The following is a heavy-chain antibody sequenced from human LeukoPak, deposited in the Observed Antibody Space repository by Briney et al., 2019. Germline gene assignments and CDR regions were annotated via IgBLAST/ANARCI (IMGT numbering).Heavy chain of an antibody. Sequence: SETLSLTCDVSGYSISSGYYWGWIRQPPGKGLEWIGSIYHSGSTYYNPSLKSRVAISVDTSKNQFSLKLSSVTAADTAVYYCASGVAAPALGWGQGTLVTVSS. CDR3: ASGVAAPALG. CDR2: IYHSGST. J-gene: IGHJ4*02. V-gene: IGHV4-38-2*01. CDR1: GYSISSGYY. D-gene: IGHD6-13*01.